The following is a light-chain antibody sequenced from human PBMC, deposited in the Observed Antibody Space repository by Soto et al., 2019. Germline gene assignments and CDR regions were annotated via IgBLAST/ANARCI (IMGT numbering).Light chain of an antibody. V-gene: IGLV2-8*01. Sequence: QSALTQPPSASGSPGQSVAISCTGTSSDVGGYNYVSWYQQHPGKAPKLMIYEVNKRPSGVPDRSSGSKSGNTASLTVSGLQAEDEADYYCSSYAGRSNVFGTGTKLTVL. CDR1: SSDVGGYNY. CDR3: SSYAGRSNV. CDR2: EVN. J-gene: IGLJ1*01.